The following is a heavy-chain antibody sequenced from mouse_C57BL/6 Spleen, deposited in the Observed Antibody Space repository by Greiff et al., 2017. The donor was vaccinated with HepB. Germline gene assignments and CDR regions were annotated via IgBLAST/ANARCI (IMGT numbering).Heavy chain of an antibody. CDR1: GYAFSSSW. V-gene: IGHV1-82*01. Sequence: VKLQESGPELVKPGASVKISCKASGYAFSSSWMNWVKQRPGKGLEWIGRIYPGDGDTNYNGKFKGKATLTADKSSSTAYMQLSSLTSEDSAVYLCAREGAYYAMDYWGQGTSVTVSS. J-gene: IGHJ4*01. CDR2: IYPGDGDT. CDR3: AREGAYYAMDY.